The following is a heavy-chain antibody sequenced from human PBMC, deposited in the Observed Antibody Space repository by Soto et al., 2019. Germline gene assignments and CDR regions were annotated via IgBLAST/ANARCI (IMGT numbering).Heavy chain of an antibody. J-gene: IGHJ4*02. CDR1: GGSISSYY. Sequence: SETLSLTCTVSGGSISSYYWSWIRQPPGKGLEWIGYMYYSGSTNYNPSLKSRVTISVDTSKNQFSLKLSSVTAADTAVYYCARFGYSTNIGTDYWGQGTLVTVSS. CDR3: ARFGYSTNIGTDY. CDR2: MYYSGST. D-gene: IGHD3-22*01. V-gene: IGHV4-59*12.